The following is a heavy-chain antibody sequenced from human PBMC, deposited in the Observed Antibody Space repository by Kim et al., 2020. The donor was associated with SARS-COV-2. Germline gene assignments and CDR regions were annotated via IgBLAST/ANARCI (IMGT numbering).Heavy chain of an antibody. J-gene: IGHJ4*02. D-gene: IGHD3-22*01. V-gene: IGHV1-18*01. CDR1: GYTFTSYG. Sequence: ASVKVSCKASGYTFTSYGISWVRQAPGQGLEWMGWISAYNGNTNYAQKLQGRVTMTTDTSTSTAYMELRSLRSDDTAVYYCARDYPYYYDSSGTPFDYWGQGTLVTVSS. CDR3: ARDYPYYYDSSGTPFDY. CDR2: ISAYNGNT.